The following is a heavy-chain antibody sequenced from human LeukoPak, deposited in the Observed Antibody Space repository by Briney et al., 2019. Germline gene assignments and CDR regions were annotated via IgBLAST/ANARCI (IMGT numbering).Heavy chain of an antibody. Sequence: GGSLRLSCAASGLTFSSYAMSWVRQAPGKGLEWVSAISGSGGSMFFADSVKGRFTISRDNSKNTLYLQMNSLRAEDTAVYYCAKDGPDYYGSARYDYWGQGTLVTVSS. CDR1: GLTFSSYA. J-gene: IGHJ4*02. D-gene: IGHD3-10*01. CDR3: AKDGPDYYGSARYDY. CDR2: ISGSGGSM. V-gene: IGHV3-23*01.